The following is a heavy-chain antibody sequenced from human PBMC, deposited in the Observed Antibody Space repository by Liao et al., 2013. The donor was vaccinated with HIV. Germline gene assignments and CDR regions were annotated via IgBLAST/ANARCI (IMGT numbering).Heavy chain of an antibody. CDR3: AREPIRNYYYYYYMDV. Sequence: QVQLQESGPGLVRPSETLSLTCSVSGGSFGSHYWSWIRQPAGKGLEWIGRLYLRGSTNYNPSLRSRVSMSVDTSKNQFSLTLASVTAADTAVYYCAREPIRNYYYYYYMDVWGRGTTVTVSS. CDR1: GGSFGSHY. CDR2: LYLRGST. V-gene: IGHV4-4*07. J-gene: IGHJ6*03.